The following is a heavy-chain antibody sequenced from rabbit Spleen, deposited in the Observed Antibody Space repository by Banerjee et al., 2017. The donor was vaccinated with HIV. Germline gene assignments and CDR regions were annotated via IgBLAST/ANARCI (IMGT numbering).Heavy chain of an antibody. CDR3: ARAPYGGYSADTLNL. D-gene: IGHD7-1*01. J-gene: IGHJ4*01. CDR1: GFSFSSSYY. V-gene: IGHV1S45*01. CDR2: IYGAGGGIT. Sequence: QEQLEESGGGLVKPGASLTLTCTASGFSFSSSYYLCWVRQAPGKGLECIACIYGAGGGITWYASWAKCPFTVSKTSSTTVTLQLTSLTAADTATYVCARAPYGGYSADTLNLWGPGTLVTVS.